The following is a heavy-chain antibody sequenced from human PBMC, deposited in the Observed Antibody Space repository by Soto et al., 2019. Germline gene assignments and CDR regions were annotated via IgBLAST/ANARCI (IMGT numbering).Heavy chain of an antibody. CDR1: GFSVSSDY. CDR2: IYRGGST. CDR3: ARATEWNALDI. Sequence: DVQLVETGGGLIQPGGSLRLSCAASGFSVSSDYMNWVRQDPGKGLEWVSVIYRGGSTYYADSVRGRFTIPRDNSDNTLLLQMNSLRAEDTAVYYCARATEWNALDIWGQGTMVTVSS. V-gene: IGHV3-53*02. J-gene: IGHJ3*02. D-gene: IGHD3-3*01.